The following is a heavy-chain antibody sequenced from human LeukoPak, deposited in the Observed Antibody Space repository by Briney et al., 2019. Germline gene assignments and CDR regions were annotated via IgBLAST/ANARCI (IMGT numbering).Heavy chain of an antibody. CDR3: ARSGPDVEMATNHYFDY. J-gene: IGHJ4*02. Sequence: ASVKVSCKASGYTFTSYYMHWVRQAPGQGLEWMGIINPSGGSTSYAQKFQGRVTMTRGMSTSTVYMELSSLRSEDTAVYYCARSGPDVEMATNHYFDYWGQGTLVTVSS. D-gene: IGHD5-24*01. CDR1: GYTFTSYY. CDR2: INPSGGST. V-gene: IGHV1-46*01.